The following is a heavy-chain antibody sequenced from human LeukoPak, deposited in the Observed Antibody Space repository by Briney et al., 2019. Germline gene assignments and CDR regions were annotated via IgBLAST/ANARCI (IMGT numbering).Heavy chain of an antibody. V-gene: IGHV3-30*01. CDR3: ARPVGNSGIDF. CDR2: MSYDEINK. J-gene: IGHJ4*02. Sequence: GGSLRLSCAASGFIFSSYAIHWVRQAPGKGLEWVAVMSYDEINKYYADSVKGRFTISRDNSKNTLYLQMNSLRAEDTAIYYCARPVGNSGIDFWGQGTLVNVSS. D-gene: IGHD1-26*01. CDR1: GFIFSSYA.